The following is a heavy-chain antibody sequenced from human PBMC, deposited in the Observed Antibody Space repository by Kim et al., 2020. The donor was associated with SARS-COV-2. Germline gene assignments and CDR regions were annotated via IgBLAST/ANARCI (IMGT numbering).Heavy chain of an antibody. CDR3: ESLGYCSSTSCAEDY. V-gene: IGHV3-33*01. D-gene: IGHD2-2*01. CDR1: GFTFSSYG. Sequence: GGSLRLSCAASGFTFSSYGMHWVRQAPGKGLEWVAVIWYDGSNKYYADSVKGRFTISRDNSKNTLYLQMNSLRAEDTAVYYCESLGYCSSTSCAEDYWGQGTLVTVSS. J-gene: IGHJ4*02. CDR2: IWYDGSNK.